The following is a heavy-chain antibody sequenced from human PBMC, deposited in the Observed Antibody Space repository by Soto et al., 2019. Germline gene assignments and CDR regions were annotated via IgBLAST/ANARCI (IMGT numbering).Heavy chain of an antibody. CDR2: ISWNSGTT. CDR3: AKDNLRSGLGNWFDP. D-gene: IGHD6-19*01. J-gene: IGHJ5*02. CDR1: GFSFEEYA. Sequence: EMRLVESGGALAKPGGSLRLSCEASGFSFEEYAMKWVRQGPGKGLEWVARISWNSGTTHYADSVKGRFAISRDNGKNLVYLEMNGLRIEDTALYYCAKDNLRSGLGNWFDPWGQGTWVSVSS. V-gene: IGHV3-9*01.